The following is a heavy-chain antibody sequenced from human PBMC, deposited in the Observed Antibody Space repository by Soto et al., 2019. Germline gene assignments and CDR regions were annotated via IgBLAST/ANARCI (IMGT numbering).Heavy chain of an antibody. CDR3: ARELERVFDY. CDR1: GFTFSSYA. J-gene: IGHJ4*02. V-gene: IGHV3-30*04. Sequence: QVQLVESGGGVVQPGRSLRLSCAASGFTFSSYAMHWVRQAPGKGLEWVAVIAYDGRNKYYADSVKGRFTISRDNSKNTPYLHMNSLRIEDTAVYYCARELERVFDYWGQGTLVTVSS. CDR2: IAYDGRNK. D-gene: IGHD1-1*01.